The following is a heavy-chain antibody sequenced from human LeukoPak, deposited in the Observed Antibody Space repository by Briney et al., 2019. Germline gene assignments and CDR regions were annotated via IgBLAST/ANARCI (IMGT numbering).Heavy chain of an antibody. CDR2: MNTDGSDT. CDR3: TRDSPWLPDPY. Sequence: GGSLRLSCAASGFTFSTYWMHWVRQAPGKGLVWVSRMNTDGSDTSYAYSVKGRFTISRDNARNTLYLQMNSLRADDTAVYYCTRDSPWLPDPYWGQGTLVTVSS. D-gene: IGHD5-24*01. J-gene: IGHJ4*02. V-gene: IGHV3-74*03. CDR1: GFTFSTYW.